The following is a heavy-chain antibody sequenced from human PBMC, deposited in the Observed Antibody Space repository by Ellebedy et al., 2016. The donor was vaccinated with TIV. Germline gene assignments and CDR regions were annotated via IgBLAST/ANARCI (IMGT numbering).Heavy chain of an antibody. D-gene: IGHD5-24*01. Sequence: SETLSLTXTVSGGSISSYYWSWIRQPPGKGLEWIGYIYYSGSTNYNPSLKSRVTISVDTSKNQFSLKLSSVTAADTAVYYCARGGMATPLFDYWGQGTLVTVSS. CDR1: GGSISSYY. CDR2: IYYSGST. V-gene: IGHV4-59*01. CDR3: ARGGMATPLFDY. J-gene: IGHJ4*02.